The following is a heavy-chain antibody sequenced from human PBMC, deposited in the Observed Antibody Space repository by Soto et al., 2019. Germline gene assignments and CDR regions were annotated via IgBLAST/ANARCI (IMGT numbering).Heavy chain of an antibody. CDR3: ARQNYYGSGSYAGIYGMDV. Sequence: QVQLVQSGAEVKKPGSSVKVSCKASGGTFSSYAISWVRQAPGQGLEWMGGIIPIFGTANYAQKFQGRVTITADESTSTAYMELSSLRSDDTAVYYCARQNYYGSGSYAGIYGMDVWGQGTTVTVSS. CDR1: GGTFSSYA. CDR2: IIPIFGTA. J-gene: IGHJ6*02. D-gene: IGHD3-10*01. V-gene: IGHV1-69*01.